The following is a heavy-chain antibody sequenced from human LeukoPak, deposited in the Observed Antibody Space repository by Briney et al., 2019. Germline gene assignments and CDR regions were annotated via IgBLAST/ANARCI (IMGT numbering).Heavy chain of an antibody. CDR1: GYTFTGYF. CDR2: LNPNSGGT. J-gene: IGHJ3*02. CDR3: ARQLAGSQDAFDI. V-gene: IGHV1-2*06. Sequence: GASVKVSCKASGYTFTGYFMHWVRQAPGQGLEWMGRLNPNSGGTNYAQRFQGRVTMTRDTSISTAYMELNRLISDDTAVYYCARQLAGSQDAFDIWGQGTMVTVSS. D-gene: IGHD1-1*01.